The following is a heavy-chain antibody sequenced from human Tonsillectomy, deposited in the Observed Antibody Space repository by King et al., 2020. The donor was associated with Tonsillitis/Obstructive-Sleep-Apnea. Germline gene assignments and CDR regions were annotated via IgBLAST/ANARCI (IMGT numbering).Heavy chain of an antibody. CDR1: GYSFTSYW. J-gene: IGHJ6*03. V-gene: IGHV5-10-1*01. Sequence: VQLVESGAEVKKPGESLRISCKGSGYSFTSYWISWVRQMPGKGLEWMGRIDPSDSYTNYSPSFQGHVTISADKSISTAYLQWSSLKASDTAMYYCAGFFDTWSGYSYYYMDVWGKGTTVTVSS. CDR2: IDPSDSYT. D-gene: IGHD3-3*01. CDR3: AGFFDTWSGYSYYYMDV.